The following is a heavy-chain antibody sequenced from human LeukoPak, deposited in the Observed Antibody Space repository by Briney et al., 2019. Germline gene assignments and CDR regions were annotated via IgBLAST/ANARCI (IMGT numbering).Heavy chain of an antibody. V-gene: IGHV4-38-2*01. D-gene: IGHD2-2*01. CDR3: ARSPNYCSSTSCYAQGLDY. CDR1: GYSISSGYY. J-gene: IGHJ4*02. CDR2: IYHSGST. Sequence: PSETLSLTCAVSGYSISSGYYWGWIRQPPGKGLEWIGSIYHSGSTYYNPSLKSRVTISVDTSKNQFSLKLSSVTAADTAVYYCARSPNYCSSTSCYAQGLDYWGQGTLVTVSS.